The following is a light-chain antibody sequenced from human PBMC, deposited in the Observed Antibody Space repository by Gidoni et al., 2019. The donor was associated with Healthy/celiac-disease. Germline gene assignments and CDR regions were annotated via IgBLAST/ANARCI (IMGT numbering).Light chain of an antibody. Sequence: EIVMTKSPATLSVSPGERATPSCRASQRVSSNLAWYQQKPGQAPRLLIYGASTRATGIPARFSGSGSGTEFTLTISSLQSEDFAVYYCQQYNNWWTFGQGTKVEIK. CDR2: GAS. CDR1: QRVSSN. J-gene: IGKJ1*01. CDR3: QQYNNWWT. V-gene: IGKV3-15*01.